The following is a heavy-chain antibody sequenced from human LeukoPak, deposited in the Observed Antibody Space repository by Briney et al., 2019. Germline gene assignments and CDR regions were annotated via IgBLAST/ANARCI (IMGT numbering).Heavy chain of an antibody. V-gene: IGHV4-34*01. D-gene: IGHD3-22*01. CDR3: ARDPGSSGPGYLDY. CDR2: INHSGST. Sequence: SETLSLTCAVYGGSFSGYYWSWIRQPPGKRLEWIGEINHSGSTNYNPSLKSRVTISVDTSKNQFSLKLSSVTAADTAVYYCARDPGSSGPGYLDYWGQGTLVTVSS. CDR1: GGSFSGYY. J-gene: IGHJ4*02.